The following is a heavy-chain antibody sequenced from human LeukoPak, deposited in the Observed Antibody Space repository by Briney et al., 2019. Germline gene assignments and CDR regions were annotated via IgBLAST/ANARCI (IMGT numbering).Heavy chain of an antibody. CDR3: AKNTAKNSSSSGSEYYYYMDV. CDR1: GFTFSSYA. J-gene: IGHJ6*03. Sequence: PGGSLRLSCAASGFTFSSYAMSWVRQAPGKGLEWVSAISGSGGSTYYADSVKGRFTISRDNSKNTLYLQMNSPRAEDTAVYYCAKNTAKNSSSSGSEYYYYMDVWGKGTTVTVSS. CDR2: ISGSGGST. D-gene: IGHD6-6*01. V-gene: IGHV3-23*01.